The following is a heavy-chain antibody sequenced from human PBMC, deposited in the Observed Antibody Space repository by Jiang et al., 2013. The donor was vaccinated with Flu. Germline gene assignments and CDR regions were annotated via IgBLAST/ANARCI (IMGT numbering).Heavy chain of an antibody. CDR3: AREMDWNRRYNFDY. V-gene: IGHV3-30-3*01. CDR2: ISYDGSNK. CDR1: GFTFSTYT. Sequence: GGVVQPGRSLRLSCAASGFTFSTYTMHWVRQAPGKGLEWVAVISYDGSNKYYADSVKGPFSISRDNSKNTLYLQMNSLRAEDTAVYYCAREMDWNRRYNFDYWGQGTLVTVSS. J-gene: IGHJ4*02. D-gene: IGHD1-1*01.